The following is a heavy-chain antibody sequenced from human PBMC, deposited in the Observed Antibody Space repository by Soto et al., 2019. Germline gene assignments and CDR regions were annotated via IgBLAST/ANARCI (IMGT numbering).Heavy chain of an antibody. D-gene: IGHD2-8*01. V-gene: IGHV1-18*01. Sequence: ASVKVSCKASGYTFTRYGISWVRQAPGQGLEWMGWISGYNGDANYAQSFQGRVSMTIDTSTTTAYMELRTLTPDDTAVYYCAKNGQPPYYYYGLDVWGQGTTVTVSS. CDR2: ISGYNGDA. CDR3: AKNGQPPYYYYGLDV. J-gene: IGHJ6*02. CDR1: GYTFTRYG.